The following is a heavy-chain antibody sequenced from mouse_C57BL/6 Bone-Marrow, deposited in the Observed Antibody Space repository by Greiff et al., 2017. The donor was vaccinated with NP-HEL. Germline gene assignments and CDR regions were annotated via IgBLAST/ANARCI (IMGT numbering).Heavy chain of an antibody. CDR2: IHPNSGST. Sequence: QVQLQQPGAELVKPGASVKLSCKASGYTFTSYWMHWVKQRPGQGLEWIGMIHPNSGSTNYNEKFKSKATLTVDKSSSTAYMQLSSLTSEDSAVYYCAKEDGYWMFYYAMDYWGQGTSVTVSS. CDR3: AKEDGYWMFYYAMDY. CDR1: GYTFTSYW. D-gene: IGHD2-3*01. J-gene: IGHJ4*01. V-gene: IGHV1-64*01.